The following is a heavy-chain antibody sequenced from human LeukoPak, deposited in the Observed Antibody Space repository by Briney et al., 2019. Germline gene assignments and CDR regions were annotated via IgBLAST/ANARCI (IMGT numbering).Heavy chain of an antibody. CDR3: ARDFYGDFSKFDY. Sequence: PGGSLRLSCAASGFTFSTYTMNWVRQAPGKGLEWVSSISSSSSYIYYADSVKGRFTISRDNAKNSLYLQMNSLRAEDTAVYYCARDFYGDFSKFDYWGQGTLVTVSS. CDR1: GFTFSTYT. CDR2: ISSSSSYI. J-gene: IGHJ4*02. V-gene: IGHV3-21*01. D-gene: IGHD4-17*01.